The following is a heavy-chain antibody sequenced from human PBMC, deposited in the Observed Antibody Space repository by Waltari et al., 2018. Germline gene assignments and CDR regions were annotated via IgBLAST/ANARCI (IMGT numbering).Heavy chain of an antibody. D-gene: IGHD6-13*01. Sequence: QVQLQQWGAGLLKPSETLSLTCAVSGGSFSGYYWSWIRQPPGKGLEWIGEINHSGRTNYNPSLKSRVTISVDTSKNQFSLKLSSVTAADTAVYYCAGDYSSSWYWGQGTLVTVSS. CDR2: INHSGRT. J-gene: IGHJ4*02. CDR3: AGDYSSSWY. CDR1: GGSFSGYY. V-gene: IGHV4-34*01.